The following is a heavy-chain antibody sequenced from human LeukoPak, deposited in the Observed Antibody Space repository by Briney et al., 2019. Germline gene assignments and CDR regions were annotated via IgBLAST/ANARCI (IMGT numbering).Heavy chain of an antibody. V-gene: IGHV3-23*01. D-gene: IGHD2-15*01. J-gene: IGHJ4*02. CDR3: AKDDIVVVVAATGGFDY. CDR2: ISGSGGST. Sequence: GGSLRLSCAASGFTFSSYAITWVRQAPGKGLEWVSAISGSGGSTYYADSVKGRFTISRDNSKNTLYLQMNSLRAEDTAVYYCAKDDIVVVVAATGGFDYWGQGTLVTVSS. CDR1: GFTFSSYA.